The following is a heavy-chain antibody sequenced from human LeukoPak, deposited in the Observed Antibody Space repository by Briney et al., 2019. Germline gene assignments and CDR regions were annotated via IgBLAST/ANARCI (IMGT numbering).Heavy chain of an antibody. CDR1: GFILSTHG. CDR3: ARDLSFGSLDF. CDR2: MWYDGSRE. Sequence: GGSLRLSCAASGFILSTHGMHWVRPAPGKGLEWVAGMWYDGSREDYADSVKGRFTISRDMSKNTLNLQMNSLRVEDTAMFYCARDLSFGSLDFRGQGTLVTVSS. V-gene: IGHV3-33*01. D-gene: IGHD1-26*01. J-gene: IGHJ4*02.